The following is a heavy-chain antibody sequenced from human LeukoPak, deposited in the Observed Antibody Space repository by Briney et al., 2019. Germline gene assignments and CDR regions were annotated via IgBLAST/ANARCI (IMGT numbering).Heavy chain of an antibody. CDR3: ASGVGATGEDYFDY. J-gene: IGHJ4*02. D-gene: IGHD1-26*01. CDR1: GGSISSSSYY. Sequence: SETLSLTCTVSGGSISSSSYYWGWIRQPPGKGLEWIGSIYYSGSTYYNPSLKSRVTISVDTSKNQFSLKLSSVTAADTAVYYCASGVGATGEDYFDYWGQGTLVTVSS. CDR2: IYYSGST. V-gene: IGHV4-39*07.